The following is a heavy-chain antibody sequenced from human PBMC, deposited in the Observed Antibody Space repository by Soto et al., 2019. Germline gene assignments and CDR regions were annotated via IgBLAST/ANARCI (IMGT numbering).Heavy chain of an antibody. CDR1: GYSFTSYW. CDR3: ARLLSPPPDMITFGGVIPAYGMDV. V-gene: IGHV5-51*01. Sequence: GESLKISCKGSGYSFTSYWIGWVRQMPGKGLEWMGIIYPGDSDTRYSPSFQGQVTISADKSISTAYLQWSSLKASDTAMYCCARLLSPPPDMITFGGVIPAYGMDVWGQGTTVTVS. CDR2: IYPGDSDT. J-gene: IGHJ6*02. D-gene: IGHD3-16*02.